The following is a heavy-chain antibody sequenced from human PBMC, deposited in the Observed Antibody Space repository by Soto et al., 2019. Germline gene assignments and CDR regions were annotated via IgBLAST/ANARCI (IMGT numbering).Heavy chain of an antibody. CDR2: IIPIFGTA. Sequence: SVKVSCKASGGTFSSYAISWVRQAPGQGLEWMGGIIPIFGTANYAQKFQGRVTITADESTSTAYMELSSLRSEDTAVYYCAKECIAANYYYYGMDVWGQGTTVTVSS. D-gene: IGHD6-13*01. J-gene: IGHJ6*02. CDR1: GGTFSSYA. CDR3: AKECIAANYYYYGMDV. V-gene: IGHV1-69*13.